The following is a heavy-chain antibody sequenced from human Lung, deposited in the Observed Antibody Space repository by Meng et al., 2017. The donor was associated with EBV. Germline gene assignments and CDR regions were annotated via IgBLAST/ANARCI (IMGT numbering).Heavy chain of an antibody. D-gene: IGHD1-7*01. V-gene: IGHV3-21*02. Sequence: EVQLVESGGXRVKPGEFXSLSCVASGFIFSDYNMNWLRQAPGKGLEWVSSISSGNSYIYYADSVKGRFSISRDNAKNSLSLQMNSLRADDTAVYYCARLTGTGWFDPWGQGTLVTVSS. CDR1: GFIFSDYN. CDR3: ARLTGTGWFDP. J-gene: IGHJ5*02. CDR2: ISSGNSYI.